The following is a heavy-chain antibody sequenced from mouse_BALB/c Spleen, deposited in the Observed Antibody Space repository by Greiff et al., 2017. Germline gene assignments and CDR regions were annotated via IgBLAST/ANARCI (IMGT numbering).Heavy chain of an antibody. CDR2: ILPGSGST. CDR1: GYTFSSYW. Sequence: GQLVESGAELMKPGASVKISCKATGYTFSSYWIEWVKQRPGHGLEWIGEILPGSGSTNYNEKFKGKATFTADTSSNTAYMQLSSLTSEDSAVYYCARSASYYRYDGGYYAMDYWGQGTSVTVSS. CDR3: ARSASYYRYDGGYYAMDY. V-gene: IGHV1-9*01. D-gene: IGHD2-14*01. J-gene: IGHJ4*01.